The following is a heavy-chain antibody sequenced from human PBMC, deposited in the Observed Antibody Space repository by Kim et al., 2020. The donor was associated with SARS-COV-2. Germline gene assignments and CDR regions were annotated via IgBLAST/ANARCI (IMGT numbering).Heavy chain of an antibody. CDR3: ARELGSGSYYNSYYYYYYGMDV. V-gene: IGHV1-8*01. Sequence: ASVKVSCKASGYTFTSYDINWVRQATGQGLEWMGWMNPNSGNTGYAQKFQGRVTMTRNTSISTAYMELSSLRSEDTAVYYCARELGSGSYYNSYYYYYYGMDVWGQGTTVTVSS. CDR1: GYTFTSYD. J-gene: IGHJ6*02. CDR2: MNPNSGNT. D-gene: IGHD3-10*01.